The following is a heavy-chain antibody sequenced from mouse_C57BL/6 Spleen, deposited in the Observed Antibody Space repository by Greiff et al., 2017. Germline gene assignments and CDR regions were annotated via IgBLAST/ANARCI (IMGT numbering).Heavy chain of an antibody. D-gene: IGHD3-3*01. Sequence: VMLVESGPELVKPGASVKISCKASGYAFSSSWMNWVKQRPGKGLEWIGRIYPGDGDTNYNGKFKGKATLTADKSSSTAYMQLSSLTSEDSAVYFCARFLGQDYFDYWGQGTTLTVSS. V-gene: IGHV1-82*01. J-gene: IGHJ2*01. CDR2: IYPGDGDT. CDR3: ARFLGQDYFDY. CDR1: GYAFSSSW.